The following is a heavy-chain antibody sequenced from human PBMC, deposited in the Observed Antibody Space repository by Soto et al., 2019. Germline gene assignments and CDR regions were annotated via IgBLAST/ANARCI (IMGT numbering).Heavy chain of an antibody. CDR1: GGSSSSYY. CDR2: VHYSGST. CDR3: AKLTYRYGSGRSSITNCFDP. Sequence: SETLSLSCTVPGGSSSSYYYSWILQPPGLGLEWIGYVHYSGSTNYNPSLKSRVTISVDTSKNQFSLRLSSATAADTAVYYCAKLTYRYGSGRSSITNCFDPWGQGTLVTVS. D-gene: IGHD3-10*01. J-gene: IGHJ5*02. V-gene: IGHV4-59*08.